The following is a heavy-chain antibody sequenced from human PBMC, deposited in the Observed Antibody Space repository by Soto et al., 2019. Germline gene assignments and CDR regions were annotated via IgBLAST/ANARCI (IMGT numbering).Heavy chain of an antibody. V-gene: IGHV4-4*02. D-gene: IGHD1-26*01. CDR1: GDSIGSSNW. CDR3: ARLVGATLVDY. Sequence: QVQLQESGPGLVKPSGTLSLTCGVSGDSIGSSNWWSWVRQPPGKGLEWIGEIYHSGSTNYNPSLKSRVNISADTSKTQFSLTLSSVTAADTAVYYCARLVGATLVDYWGQGTLVTVSS. CDR2: IYHSGST. J-gene: IGHJ4*02.